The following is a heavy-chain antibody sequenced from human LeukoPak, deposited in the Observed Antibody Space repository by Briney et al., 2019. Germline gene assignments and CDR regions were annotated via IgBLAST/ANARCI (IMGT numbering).Heavy chain of an antibody. D-gene: IGHD1-26*01. Sequence: GGYLRLYCAGSGFTFSSYAMSWVGQGPGKGLKWVVAITSGGERHYAGSVRGRFTISRDNSNNTLYLQMNSLRAEYTAVYYCAKVEGSGSYLAPFDYWGQGTLVTVSS. V-gene: IGHV3-23*01. CDR3: AKVEGSGSYLAPFDY. CDR2: ITSGGER. J-gene: IGHJ4*02. CDR1: GFTFSSYA.